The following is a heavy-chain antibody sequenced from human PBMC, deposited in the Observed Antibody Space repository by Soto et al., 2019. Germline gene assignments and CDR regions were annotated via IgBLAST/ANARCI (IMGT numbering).Heavy chain of an antibody. CDR2: IYYSGST. V-gene: IGHV4-59*08. D-gene: IGHD6-19*01. CDR3: ARSPVAADYYGLDV. Sequence: PSETLSLTCTVSGGSISSYYWSWIRQPPGKGLEWIGYIYYSGSTNYNPSLKSRVTISVDTSKNQFSLKLSSVTAADTAVYYCARSPVAADYYGLDVWGQGTTVTAP. CDR1: GGSISSYY. J-gene: IGHJ6*02.